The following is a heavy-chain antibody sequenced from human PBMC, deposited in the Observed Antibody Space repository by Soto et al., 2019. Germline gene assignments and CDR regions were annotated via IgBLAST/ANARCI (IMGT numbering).Heavy chain of an antibody. CDR3: ARGYTGYCSGGTCCWFDP. J-gene: IGHJ5*02. CDR1: GFSFSSYS. V-gene: IGHV3-21*01. D-gene: IGHD2-15*01. Sequence: EVQLVESGGGLVKPGGSLRLSCAASGFSFSSYSMNWVRQAPGKGLACVSSISISTSYINYADSVKGRFTISRDNAKKSLYLRMNSLRAEDTAVYYCARGYTGYCSGGTCCWFDPWGQGTLVTVSS. CDR2: ISISTSYI.